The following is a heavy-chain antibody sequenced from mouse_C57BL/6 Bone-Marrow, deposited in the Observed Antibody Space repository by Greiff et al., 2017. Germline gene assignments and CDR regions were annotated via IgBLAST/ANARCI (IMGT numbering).Heavy chain of an antibody. J-gene: IGHJ4*01. Sequence: VNVVESGAELVRPGTSVKVSCKASGYAFTNYLIEWVKQRPGQGLEWIGVINPGSGGTNYNETFKGKATLTADKSSSTAYMQLSSLTSEDSAVYFCARCLGDYWGQGTSVTVSS. V-gene: IGHV1-54*01. D-gene: IGHD4-1*01. CDR3: ARCLGDY. CDR2: INPGSGGT. CDR1: GYAFTNYL.